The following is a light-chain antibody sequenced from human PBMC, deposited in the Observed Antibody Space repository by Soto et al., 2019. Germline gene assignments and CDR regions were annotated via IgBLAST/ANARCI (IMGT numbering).Light chain of an antibody. V-gene: IGKV1-39*01. CDR3: QQSYSTPLT. CDR1: QTISNS. J-gene: IGKJ4*01. Sequence: DIQMTQSPSSLSASVGDRVTVTCRASQTISNSLNWYQQRPGKAPSLLIFAASTLQSGAPSRFSGSGSGTDFTLTISSLQPADFATYYCQQSYSTPLTFGGGTKVEIK. CDR2: AAS.